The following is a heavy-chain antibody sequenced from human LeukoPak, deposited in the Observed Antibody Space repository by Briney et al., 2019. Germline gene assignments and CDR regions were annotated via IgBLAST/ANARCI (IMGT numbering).Heavy chain of an antibody. CDR2: SNAGNGNT. V-gene: IGHV1-3*02. CDR3: ARSSSSGWGFRFDP. J-gene: IGHJ5*02. CDR1: GYTFTSYA. D-gene: IGHD6-19*01. Sequence: GASVKVSCKASGYTFTSYAMHWVRQAPGQRLEWMGWSNAGNGNTKYSQEFQGRVTITRDTSASTAYMELSSLRAEDTAVYYCARSSSSGWGFRFDPWGQGTLVTVSS.